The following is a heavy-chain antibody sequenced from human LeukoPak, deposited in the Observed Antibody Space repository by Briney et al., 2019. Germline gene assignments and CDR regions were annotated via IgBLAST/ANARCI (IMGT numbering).Heavy chain of an antibody. D-gene: IGHD3-22*01. V-gene: IGHV4-34*01. CDR1: GGSFSGYY. CDR3: ARLDSSGYYLYFDY. CDR2: IYYSGST. J-gene: IGHJ4*02. Sequence: SETLSLTCAVYGGSFSGYYWSWIRQPPGEGLEWIGSIYYSGSTYYNPSLKSRVTISVDTSKNQFSLKLSSVTAADTAVYYCARLDSSGYYLYFDYWGQGTLVTVSS.